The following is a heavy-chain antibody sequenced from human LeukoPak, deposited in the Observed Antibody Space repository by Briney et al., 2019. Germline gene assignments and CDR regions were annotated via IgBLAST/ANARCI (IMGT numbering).Heavy chain of an antibody. CDR2: ISYDGSNK. J-gene: IGHJ4*01. Sequence: GGSLRLSCAASGFTFSSYAMHWVRRAPGKGLEGVAVISYDGSNKYYADSVKGRFTISRDNSRNTLYLQMNSLRAEDTAVYYCARDPIHYDSSGYYLWGFDYWGQGTLVTVSS. CDR3: ARDPIHYDSSGYYLWGFDY. V-gene: IGHV3-30*04. D-gene: IGHD3-22*01. CDR1: GFTFSSYA.